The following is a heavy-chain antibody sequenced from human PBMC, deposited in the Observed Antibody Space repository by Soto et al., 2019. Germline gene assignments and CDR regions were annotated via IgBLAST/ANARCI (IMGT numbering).Heavy chain of an antibody. D-gene: IGHD2-15*01. CDR3: ARVGGYCSGGSCYSGYFDY. CDR1: GGSISSGDYY. J-gene: IGHJ4*02. CDR2: IYYSGST. V-gene: IGHV4-30-4*01. Sequence: QVQLQESGPGLVKPSQTLSLTCTVSGGSISSGDYYWSWIRQPPGKGLEWIGYIYYSGSTYYNPSLTSRVTISVDTSKNQFSLKLSSVTAADTAVYYCARVGGYCSGGSCYSGYFDYWGQGTLVTVSS.